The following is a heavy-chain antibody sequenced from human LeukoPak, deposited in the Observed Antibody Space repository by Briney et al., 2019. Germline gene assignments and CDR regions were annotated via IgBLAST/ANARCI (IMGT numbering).Heavy chain of an antibody. CDR2: ISYDGSNK. CDR3: AKDSEQWLVRGFGAFDI. D-gene: IGHD6-19*01. J-gene: IGHJ3*02. Sequence: PGGSLRLPCAASGFTFSSYGMHWVRQAPGKGLEWVAVISYDGSNKYYADSVKGRFTISRDNSKNTLYLQMNSLRAEDTAVYYCAKDSEQWLVRGFGAFDIWGQGTMVTVSS. CDR1: GFTFSSYG. V-gene: IGHV3-30*18.